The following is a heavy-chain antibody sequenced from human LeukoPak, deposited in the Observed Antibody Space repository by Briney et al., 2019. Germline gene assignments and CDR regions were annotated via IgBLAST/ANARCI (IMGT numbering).Heavy chain of an antibody. J-gene: IGHJ4*02. V-gene: IGHV4-59*12. CDR1: GGSISSYY. Sequence: SETLSLTCTVSGGSISSYYWSWIRQPPGKGLEWIGYIYHSGSTYYNPSLKSRVTISVDRSKNQFSLKLSSVTAADTAVYHCARIALIPGAFDYWGQGTLVTVSS. CDR2: IYHSGST. D-gene: IGHD2-21*01. CDR3: ARIALIPGAFDY.